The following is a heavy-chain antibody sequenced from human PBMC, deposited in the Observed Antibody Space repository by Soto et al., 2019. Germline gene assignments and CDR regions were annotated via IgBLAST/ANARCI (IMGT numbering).Heavy chain of an antibody. CDR3: ARRWSYYDSSGNGGFDH. Sequence: QVQLQESGPGLVKPSQTLSLTCTVSGGSISSGGYYWSWIRQHPGKGLEWIGYIYYSGSTYYNPSLKSRVTISVDTSKNQLSLQLSSVPAADTAVYYCARRWSYYDSSGNGGFDHWGQGTLVTVSS. CDR2: IYYSGST. J-gene: IGHJ4*02. V-gene: IGHV4-31*03. CDR1: GGSISSGGYY. D-gene: IGHD3-22*01.